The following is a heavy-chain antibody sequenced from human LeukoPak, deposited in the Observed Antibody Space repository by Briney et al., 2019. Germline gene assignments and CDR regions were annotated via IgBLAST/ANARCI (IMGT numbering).Heavy chain of an antibody. J-gene: IGHJ4*02. CDR2: INHSGST. CDR3: ARGFSSSNSTTQFDY. V-gene: IGHV4-34*01. Sequence: SETLSLTCAVYGGSFSGYYWSWIRQPPEKGLEWIGEINHSGSTNYNPSLKSRVTISVDTSKNQFSLKLSSVTAADTAVYYCARGFSSSNSTTQFDYWGQGTLVTVSS. CDR1: GGSFSGYY. D-gene: IGHD6-13*01.